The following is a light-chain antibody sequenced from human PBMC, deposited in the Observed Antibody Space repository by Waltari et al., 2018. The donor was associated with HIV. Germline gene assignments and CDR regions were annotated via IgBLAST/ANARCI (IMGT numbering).Light chain of an antibody. CDR3: QQRSDWPRT. CDR2: DAS. Sequence: EIVLPQSPATLSLSPAERPTPSCRSIQSVSSYLAWYQQKPDQAPRLLIYDASNRATGIPARFSGSGSGTDFTLTISSLEPEDFAVYYCQQRSDWPRTFGQGTKVEI. V-gene: IGKV3-11*01. J-gene: IGKJ1*01. CDR1: QSVSSY.